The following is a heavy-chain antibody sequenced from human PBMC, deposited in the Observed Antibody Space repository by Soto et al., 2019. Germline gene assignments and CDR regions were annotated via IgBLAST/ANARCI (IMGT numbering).Heavy chain of an antibody. V-gene: IGHV1-69*01. CDR3: ARVGYVRGGMDYGLDV. Sequence: QVQLVQSGAEVKKPGSSVKVSCKASGGTFSSYAISWVRQAPGQGLEWMGGIIPIFGTANYAQKIQGRVTMTADESTSTAYMELSSLRSEDTAVYYCARVGYVRGGMDYGLDVWGQGTTVTVSS. CDR1: GGTFSSYA. D-gene: IGHD3-10*02. J-gene: IGHJ6*02. CDR2: IIPIFGTA.